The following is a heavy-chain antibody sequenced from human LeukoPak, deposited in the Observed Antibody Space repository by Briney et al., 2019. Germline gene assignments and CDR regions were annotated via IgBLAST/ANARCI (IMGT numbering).Heavy chain of an antibody. CDR1: GASINSGSFF. V-gene: IGHV4-61*02. J-gene: IGHJ4*02. CDR2: IYGSGIT. CDR3: ARAEWEIGFDN. D-gene: IGHD1-26*01. Sequence: SQTLSLTCSVSGASINSGSFFWSWIRQAAGKRLEWIGRIYGSGITNYNPSLKSRVTISEDTSKNQFSLQLSSVTAADTAIYYCARAEWEIGFDNWGQGTLVTVSS.